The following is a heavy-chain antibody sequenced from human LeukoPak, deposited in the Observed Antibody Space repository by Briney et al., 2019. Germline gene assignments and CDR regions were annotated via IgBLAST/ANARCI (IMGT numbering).Heavy chain of an antibody. CDR2: IYHSGST. CDR1: GGSISSSNW. V-gene: IGHV4-4*02. J-gene: IGHJ3*02. CDR3: ARDCSSTSCYDAFDI. Sequence: PSETLSLTCAVSGGSISSSNWWSWVRQPPGNGLEWIGEIYHSGSTNYNPSLKSRVTISVDKSKNQFSLKLSSVTAADTAVYYCARDCSSTSCYDAFDIWGQGTMVTVSS. D-gene: IGHD2-2*01.